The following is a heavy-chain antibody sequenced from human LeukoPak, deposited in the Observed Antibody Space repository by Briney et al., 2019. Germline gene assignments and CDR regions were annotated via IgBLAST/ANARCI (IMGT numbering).Heavy chain of an antibody. D-gene: IGHD3-22*01. Sequence: SETLSLTCTVSGGSISSGDYYWSWIRQPPGKGLEWIGYIYYSGSTYYNPSLKSRVTISVGTSKNQFSLKLSSVTAADTAVYYCARETYYYDSSGGYWGQGTLVTVSS. CDR2: IYYSGST. V-gene: IGHV4-30-4*01. CDR3: ARETYYYDSSGGY. CDR1: GGSISSGDYY. J-gene: IGHJ4*02.